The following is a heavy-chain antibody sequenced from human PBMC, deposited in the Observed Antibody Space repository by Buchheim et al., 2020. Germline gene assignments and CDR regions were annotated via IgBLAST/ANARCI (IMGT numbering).Heavy chain of an antibody. V-gene: IGHV3-30-3*02. CDR2: ISYDGSNK. J-gene: IGHJ6*02. Sequence: QVQLVESGGGVVQPGRSLRLSCAASGFTFSSYAMHWVRQAPGKGLEWVAVISYDGSNKYYADSVKGRFTISRDNSKNTLYLQMNSLRAEDTAVYYCAKSGGGFWSGRTHYYYYGMDVWGQGTT. CDR1: GFTFSSYA. D-gene: IGHD3-3*01. CDR3: AKSGGGFWSGRTHYYYYGMDV.